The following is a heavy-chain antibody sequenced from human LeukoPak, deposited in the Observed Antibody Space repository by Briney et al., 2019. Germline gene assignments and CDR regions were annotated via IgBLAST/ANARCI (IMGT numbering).Heavy chain of an antibody. CDR1: GGTFSSYA. CDR2: IIPIFGTA. CDR3: ARGSGSQNYYYYYMDV. J-gene: IGHJ6*03. D-gene: IGHD3-10*01. V-gene: IGHV1-69*13. Sequence: SVKVSCKASGGTFSSYAISWVRQAPGQGLEWMGGIIPIFGTANYAQKFQGRVTITADESTSTAYMELSSLRSEDTAVYYCARGSGSQNYYYYYMDVWGKGTTVTVSS.